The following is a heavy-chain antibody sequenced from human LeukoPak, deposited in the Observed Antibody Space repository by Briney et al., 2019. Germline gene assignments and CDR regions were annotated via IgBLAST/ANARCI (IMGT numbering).Heavy chain of an antibody. V-gene: IGHV3-74*01. D-gene: IGHD6-6*01. Sequence: GGSLRLSCAASGFTFSSYWMHWVRQAPGKGLVWVSRINSDGSSTSYADSVKGRFTISRDNAKNTLYLQMNSLRAEDTAVYYCAREKMYSSSPYYYYMDVWGKGTTVTVSS. CDR3: AREKMYSSSPYYYYMDV. CDR1: GFTFSSYW. CDR2: INSDGSST. J-gene: IGHJ6*03.